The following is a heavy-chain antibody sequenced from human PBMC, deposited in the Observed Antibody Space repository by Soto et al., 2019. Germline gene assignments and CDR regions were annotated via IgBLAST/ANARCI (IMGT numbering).Heavy chain of an antibody. V-gene: IGHV3-23*01. CDR1: GFTFSNYA. D-gene: IGHD2-15*01. CDR3: SRGPPYCSGGSCWPAEYFQH. J-gene: IGHJ1*01. Sequence: HPGGSLRLSCAASGFTFSNYAMSWVRQAPGKGLEWVSALSGSGGSAYYADSVKGRFTISRDNSKNTLYLQMNSLRAEDTAVYYCSRGPPYCSGGSCWPAEYFQHWGQGTLVTVSS. CDR2: LSGSGGSA.